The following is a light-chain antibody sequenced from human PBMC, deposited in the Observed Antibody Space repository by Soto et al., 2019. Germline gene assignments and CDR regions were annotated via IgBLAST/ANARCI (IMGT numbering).Light chain of an antibody. J-gene: IGKJ1*01. Sequence: EIVLTQSPCTPSLSPGERATLSCMANQSLSSSQLAWYQQKPGQAPRPLIHDASSRATGISDRFTGSGSGTDFTLTITTLEPEDFAVYYCQQYGSSPRTFGLGTKVEI. V-gene: IGKV3-20*01. CDR1: QSLSSSQ. CDR3: QQYGSSPRT. CDR2: DAS.